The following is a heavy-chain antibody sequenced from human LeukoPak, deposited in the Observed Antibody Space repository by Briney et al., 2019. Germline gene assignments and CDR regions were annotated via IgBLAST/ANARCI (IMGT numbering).Heavy chain of an antibody. V-gene: IGHV1-2*02. J-gene: IGHJ3*02. CDR1: GGTFSSYA. Sequence: ASVKVSCKASGGTFSSYAISWVRQAPGQGLEWMGWINPNSGATNYAQKFQGRVTMTRDTSIYTAYLELSRLRSDDTAVYYCARQNFLTGYFCAFDIWGQGTMVSVSS. CDR2: INPNSGAT. D-gene: IGHD3/OR15-3a*01. CDR3: ARQNFLTGYFCAFDI.